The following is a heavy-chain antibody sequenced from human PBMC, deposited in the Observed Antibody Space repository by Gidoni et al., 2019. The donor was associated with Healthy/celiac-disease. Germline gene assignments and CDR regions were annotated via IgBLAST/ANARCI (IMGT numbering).Heavy chain of an antibody. Sequence: QVQLVESGGGVVQPGRSLRLSCAASGFTLRSHGMHWVRQAPGKGLEWVAVIWYDGSNKYYADSVKGRFTISRDNSKNTLYLQMNSLRAEDTAVYYCARAVGFWSGYYTEDYYYGMDVWGQGTTVTVSS. V-gene: IGHV3-33*01. CDR3: ARAVGFWSGYYTEDYYYGMDV. CDR1: GFTLRSHG. CDR2: IWYDGSNK. J-gene: IGHJ6*02. D-gene: IGHD3-3*01.